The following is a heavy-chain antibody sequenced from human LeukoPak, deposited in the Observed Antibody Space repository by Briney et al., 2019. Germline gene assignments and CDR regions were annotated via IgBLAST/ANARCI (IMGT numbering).Heavy chain of an antibody. V-gene: IGHV3-30-3*01. Sequence: SCKVSGYTLTELSMHWVRQAPGKGLEWVAVISYDGSSIYYADSVKGRFTISRDNSKSTLYVQMNGLRVEDTAVYYCARESYGDLYFDYWGQGTLVTVSS. CDR1: GYTLTELS. CDR2: ISYDGSSI. D-gene: IGHD4-17*01. CDR3: ARESYGDLYFDY. J-gene: IGHJ4*02.